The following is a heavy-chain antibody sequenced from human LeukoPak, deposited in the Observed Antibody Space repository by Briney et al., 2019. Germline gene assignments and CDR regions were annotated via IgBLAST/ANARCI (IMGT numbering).Heavy chain of an antibody. Sequence: GGSLRLSCSASGFTFSNYAMHWVRQAPGKGLEWVAFIRYDGTKTYYADSVKGRFTISRDNSKNTMFLQMNSLRTEDTAVYYAAKDPYGGGGHSGGLYYFDYWGQGTLVTVSS. J-gene: IGHJ4*02. V-gene: IGHV3-30*02. CDR3: AKDPYGGGGHSGGLYYFDY. CDR1: GFTFSNYA. D-gene: IGHD2-15*01. CDR2: IRYDGTKT.